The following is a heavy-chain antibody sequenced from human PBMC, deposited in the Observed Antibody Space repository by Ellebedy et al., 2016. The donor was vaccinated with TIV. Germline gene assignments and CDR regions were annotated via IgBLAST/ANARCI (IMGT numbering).Heavy chain of an antibody. CDR3: TRDPETYYYGSGRDY. V-gene: IGHV3-49*03. D-gene: IGHD3-10*01. CDR1: GFTFGDYA. CDR2: IRTRAYGGTT. J-gene: IGHJ4*02. Sequence: GESLKISCAASGFTFGDYAIHWFRQAPGKGLEWVGFIRTRAYGGTTQYAASVKGRFTISRDDSKNIAYLQMNSLQTEDTAVYYCTRDPETYYYGSGRDYWGQGTLVRVSS.